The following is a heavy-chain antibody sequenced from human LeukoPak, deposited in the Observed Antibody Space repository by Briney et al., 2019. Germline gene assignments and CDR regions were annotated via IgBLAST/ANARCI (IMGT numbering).Heavy chain of an antibody. Sequence: SETLSLTCTVSGVSIRSKYWSWLRQPPGKRLEWLGYISSSGTTNYNPSLKSRVTISVDTSKNQFSLHLMSVTAADTAVYYCARDLAGPNDAFDIWGRGTMVTVSS. V-gene: IGHV4-59*01. CDR2: ISSSGTT. CDR1: GVSIRSKY. J-gene: IGHJ3*02. CDR3: ARDLAGPNDAFDI. D-gene: IGHD6-19*01.